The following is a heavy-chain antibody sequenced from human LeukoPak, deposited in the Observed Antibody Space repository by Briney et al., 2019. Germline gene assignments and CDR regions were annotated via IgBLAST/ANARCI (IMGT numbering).Heavy chain of an antibody. Sequence: TGGSLRLSCAASGFTFSSYAMSWVRQAPGKGLEWVSGISGSDDTTYYADSVKGRFAISRDNAKNTVYPQMSSLGAEDTAVYYCAKGLTPDYWGQGTLVIVSS. CDR1: GFTFSSYA. V-gene: IGHV3-23*01. J-gene: IGHJ4*02. CDR3: AKGLTPDY. D-gene: IGHD4/OR15-4a*01. CDR2: ISGSDDTT.